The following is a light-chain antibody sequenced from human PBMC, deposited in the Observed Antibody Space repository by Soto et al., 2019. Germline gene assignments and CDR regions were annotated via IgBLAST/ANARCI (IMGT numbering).Light chain of an antibody. J-gene: IGKJ1*01. CDR1: QSINSW. CDR2: DAS. Sequence: DIQMTQSPSTLSASVGDRVTITCRASQSINSWLAWYQQKPGKAPKLLIYDASSLESGVPSRFSGSGSGTEFTLTISSLQPDDFATYYCQQYNSYWTFGQGTKVE. CDR3: QQYNSYWT. V-gene: IGKV1-5*01.